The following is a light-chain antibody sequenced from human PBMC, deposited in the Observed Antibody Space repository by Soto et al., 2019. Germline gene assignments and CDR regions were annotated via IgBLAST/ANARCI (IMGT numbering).Light chain of an antibody. CDR3: QQYYSKSGT. Sequence: DIQMTQSPSTLPASVGDRATITSRASQTINTWWAWYQQKPGKAPNLLIYEALSLESGVPPRFSGSRSGTEFTLIISSLQPDDFATYYCQQYYSKSGTFGQGTKVEIK. J-gene: IGKJ1*01. V-gene: IGKV1-5*03. CDR1: QTINTW. CDR2: EAL.